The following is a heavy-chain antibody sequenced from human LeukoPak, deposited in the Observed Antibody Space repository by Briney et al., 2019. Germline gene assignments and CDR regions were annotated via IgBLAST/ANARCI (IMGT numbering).Heavy chain of an antibody. Sequence: GGSLRLSCAASGFIFSNHAMHWVRQAPGKGLEWVAFISYDGGYTDYEDSVKGRFTISRDNSKNTLDLQMNSLTSEDTAFYYCARESVDGPPPPVPYINFFDSWGQGTLVTVSS. CDR1: GFIFSNHA. CDR3: ARESVDGPPPPVPYINFFDS. J-gene: IGHJ4*02. V-gene: IGHV3-30*04. D-gene: IGHD2-21*01. CDR2: ISYDGGYT.